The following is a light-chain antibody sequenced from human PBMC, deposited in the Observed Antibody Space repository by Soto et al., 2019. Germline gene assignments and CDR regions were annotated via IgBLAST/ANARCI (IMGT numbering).Light chain of an antibody. Sequence: DIQMTQSPSSVSASVGDRVTIPIRASQGIIRWLAWLQQKPGEAHRLLIYAAASLHSGVPSRFSGSGSGENFTLASSSLQPEEFATCYCQQCNSFPLTCRGGTKAEIK. CDR1: QGIIRW. CDR2: AAA. CDR3: QQCNSFPLT. J-gene: IGKJ4*02. V-gene: IGKV1-12*01.